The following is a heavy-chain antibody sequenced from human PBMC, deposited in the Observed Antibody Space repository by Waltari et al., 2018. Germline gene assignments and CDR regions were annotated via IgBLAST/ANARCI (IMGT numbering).Heavy chain of an antibody. D-gene: IGHD6-6*01. CDR1: GGSISSGGYS. Sequence: QLQLQESGSGLVKPSPTLSLTCAVSGGSISSGGYSCSWIRQPPGKGLDWIGYIYHSGSTYYNPSLKSRVTISVDRSKNQFSLKLSSVTAADTAVYYCARGGGIAARPYFDYWGQGTLVTVSS. J-gene: IGHJ4*02. CDR3: ARGGGIAARPYFDY. CDR2: IYHSGST. V-gene: IGHV4-30-2*01.